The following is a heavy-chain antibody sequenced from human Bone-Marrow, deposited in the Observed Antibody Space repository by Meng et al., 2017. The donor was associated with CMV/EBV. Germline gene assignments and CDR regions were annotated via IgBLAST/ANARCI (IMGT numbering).Heavy chain of an antibody. D-gene: IGHD6-19*01. Sequence: LTLSCVASGFTFSASWMHWVRQPPGKGPVWVSRINSDGSTTTYADSVKGRFTISRDNAKNMVYLQMNSLRAEDTAVYFCYNGWLGRDYWGQGTLVTVSS. CDR1: GFTFSASW. V-gene: IGHV3-74*01. CDR2: INSDGSTT. J-gene: IGHJ4*02. CDR3: YNGWLGRDY.